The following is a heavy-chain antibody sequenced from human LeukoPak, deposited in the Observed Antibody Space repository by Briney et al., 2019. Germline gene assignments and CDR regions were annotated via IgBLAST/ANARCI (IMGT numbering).Heavy chain of an antibody. J-gene: IGHJ6*02. CDR2: ISSSSSYI. Sequence: PGGSLRLSCVVSGFTFSNHAMGWVRQAPGKGLEWVSSISSSSSYIYYADSVKGRFTISRDNAKNSLYLQMNSLRAEDTAVYYCARDSAGDSYYDFWSGPSYGMDVWGQGTTVTVSS. CDR1: GFTFSNHA. V-gene: IGHV3-21*01. CDR3: ARDSAGDSYYDFWSGPSYGMDV. D-gene: IGHD3-3*01.